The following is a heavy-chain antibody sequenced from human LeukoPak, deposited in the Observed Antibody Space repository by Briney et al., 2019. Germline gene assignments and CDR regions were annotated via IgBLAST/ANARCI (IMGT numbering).Heavy chain of an antibody. CDR3: AKGIAAAVDY. J-gene: IGHJ4*02. D-gene: IGHD6-13*01. Sequence: GGSLRLSCAASGFTFSSYSMSWVRQAPGKGLEWVSAISGSGGSTYYADSVKGRFTISRDNSKNTLYLQMNSLRAEDRAVYYCAKGIAAAVDYWGQGTLVTVSS. CDR1: GFTFSSYS. V-gene: IGHV3-23*01. CDR2: ISGSGGST.